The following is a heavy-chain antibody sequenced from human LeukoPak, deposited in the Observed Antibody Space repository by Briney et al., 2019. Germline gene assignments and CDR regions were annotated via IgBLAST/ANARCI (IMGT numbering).Heavy chain of an antibody. D-gene: IGHD3-22*01. J-gene: IGHJ4*02. Sequence: SETLSLTCTVSGGSISSGDYYWTWIRQPPGKGLEWIGYIYYSGGITYYNPSLKSRVTISVDTSKNHFSLKLSSVTAADTAVYYCARGQWLPVFDFWGQGALVTVSS. CDR1: GGSISSGDYY. CDR2: IYYSGGIT. V-gene: IGHV4-30-4*02. CDR3: ARGQWLPVFDF.